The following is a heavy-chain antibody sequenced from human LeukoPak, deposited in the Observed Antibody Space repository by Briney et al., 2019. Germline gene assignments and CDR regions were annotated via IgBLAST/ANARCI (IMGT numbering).Heavy chain of an antibody. Sequence: GGSLRLSCAASGFTFNSYWMHWVRQAPGKGLEWVSAISGGGGSTYYADSVKGRFTISRDNSKNTLYLQMNSLRAEDTAVYYCAKDYGSSSTNWFDPWGQGTLVTVSS. CDR2: ISGGGGST. CDR1: GFTFNSYW. CDR3: AKDYGSSSTNWFDP. D-gene: IGHD6-6*01. V-gene: IGHV3-23*01. J-gene: IGHJ5*02.